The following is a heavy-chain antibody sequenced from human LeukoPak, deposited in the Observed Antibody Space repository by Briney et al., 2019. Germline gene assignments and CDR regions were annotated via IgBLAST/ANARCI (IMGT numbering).Heavy chain of an antibody. CDR3: AKAKVGAATFDY. Sequence: QSGGSLRLSCAASGFTFSTYAMSWVRQAPGKGLEWVSGTSASGGSTQYADSVKGRFTISRDNSKNTSYLQMNSLRAEDTAVYYCAKAKVGAATFDYWGQGTLVTVSS. D-gene: IGHD1-26*01. CDR2: TSASGGST. V-gene: IGHV3-23*01. J-gene: IGHJ4*02. CDR1: GFTFSTYA.